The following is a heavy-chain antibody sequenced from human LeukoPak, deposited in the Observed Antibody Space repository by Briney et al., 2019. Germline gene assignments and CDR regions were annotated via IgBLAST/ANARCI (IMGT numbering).Heavy chain of an antibody. J-gene: IGHJ3*01. D-gene: IGHD3-16*01. CDR3: ARVGAVGGVFRAFDL. CDR2: TYSGGST. CDR1: GFTVSSNY. V-gene: IGHV3-66*01. Sequence: PGRSLRLSCAASGFTVSSNYMSWVRQAPGKGLGWVSFTYSGGSTYFADSVKGRFTISRDNSKNTLYLQMNSLRAEDTAVYYCARVGAVGGVFRAFDLWGQGTMVTVSS.